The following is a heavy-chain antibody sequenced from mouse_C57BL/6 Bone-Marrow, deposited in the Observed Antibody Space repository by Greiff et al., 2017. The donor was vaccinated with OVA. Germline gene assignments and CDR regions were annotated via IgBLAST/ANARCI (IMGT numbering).Heavy chain of an antibody. D-gene: IGHD2-1*01. J-gene: IGHJ4*01. CDR3: ARFYYGNYDVCYYAMDY. CDR1: GYTFTSYW. CDR2: IYPGSGST. V-gene: IGHV1-55*01. Sequence: QVQLQQPGAELVKPGASVKMSCKASGYTFTSYWITWVKQRPGQGLEWIGDIYPGSGSTNYNEKFKSKATLTVDTSSSTAYMQLSSLTSEDSAVYYCARFYYGNYDVCYYAMDYWGQGTSVTVSS.